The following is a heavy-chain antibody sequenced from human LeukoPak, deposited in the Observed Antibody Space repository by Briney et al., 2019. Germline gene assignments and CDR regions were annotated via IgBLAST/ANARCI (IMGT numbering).Heavy chain of an antibody. CDR2: ISYDGSNK. Sequence: GGSLRLSCAASGFTFSSYGMHWVRQAPGKGLEWVAVISYDGSNKYYADSVKGRFTISRDNSKNTLYLQMNSLRADDTAVYYCARGDSSSSRSDPWGQGTLVTVSS. V-gene: IGHV3-30*03. CDR3: ARGDSSSSRSDP. J-gene: IGHJ5*02. CDR1: GFTFSSYG. D-gene: IGHD6-13*01.